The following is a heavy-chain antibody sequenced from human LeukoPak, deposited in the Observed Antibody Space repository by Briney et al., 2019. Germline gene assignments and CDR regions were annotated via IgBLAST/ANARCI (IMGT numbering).Heavy chain of an antibody. CDR1: GFTFSTHS. CDR2: ISSGSSTT. V-gene: IGHV3-48*04. D-gene: IGHD6-6*01. CDR3: ARSSYSSSSSV. Sequence: GGSLRLSCAASGFTFSTHSMNWVRQAPGKGLEWVSYISSGSSTTYYADSVKGRFTISRDNAKNSLYLQINSLRAEDTAVYYCARSSYSSSSSVWGQGTMVTVSS. J-gene: IGHJ3*01.